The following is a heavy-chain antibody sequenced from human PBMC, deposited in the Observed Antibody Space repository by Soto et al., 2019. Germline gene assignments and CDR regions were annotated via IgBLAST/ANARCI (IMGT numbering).Heavy chain of an antibody. Sequence: EVQLLESGGGLVQPGGSLRLSCAASGFTFSSYAISWVRQAPGKGLEWVSAISGSGGSTYYADSVKGRFTISRDNSKNTLYLQMNSLRAEDTAVYYCAKSEGFPLGVVIIEDYYYYGMDVWGQGTTVTVSS. CDR3: AKSEGFPLGVVIIEDYYYYGMDV. CDR1: GFTFSSYA. D-gene: IGHD3-3*01. V-gene: IGHV3-23*01. CDR2: ISGSGGST. J-gene: IGHJ6*02.